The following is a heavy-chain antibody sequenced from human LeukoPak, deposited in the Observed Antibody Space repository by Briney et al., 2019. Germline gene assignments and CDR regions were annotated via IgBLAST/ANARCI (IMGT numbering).Heavy chain of an antibody. J-gene: IGHJ4*02. Sequence: SETLSLTCAVYGGSFSGYYWSWIRQPPGKGLEWIGEINHSGSTNYNPSLKSRVTISVDTSKNQFSLKLSSVTAADTAVYYCASSTRMTRWYLNYWGQGTLVTVSS. CDR1: GGSFSGYY. V-gene: IGHV4-34*01. CDR3: ASSTRMTRWYLNY. D-gene: IGHD4-23*01. CDR2: INHSGST.